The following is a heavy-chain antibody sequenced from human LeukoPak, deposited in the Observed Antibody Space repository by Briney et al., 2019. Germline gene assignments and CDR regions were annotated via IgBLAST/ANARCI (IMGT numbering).Heavy chain of an antibody. CDR2: IYHTGGT. CDR1: GGAISSYY. Sequence: PSETLSLTCTVSGGAISSYYWSWIRQPPGKGLEWIGYIYHTGGTTYNPSLKSRVTISIDTSKNQFSLKLNSVTAADTAVYYCARLAPDYYDSTGPRYYFDYWGLGTLVTVSS. V-gene: IGHV4-59*08. CDR3: ARLAPDYYDSTGPRYYFDY. D-gene: IGHD3-22*01. J-gene: IGHJ4*02.